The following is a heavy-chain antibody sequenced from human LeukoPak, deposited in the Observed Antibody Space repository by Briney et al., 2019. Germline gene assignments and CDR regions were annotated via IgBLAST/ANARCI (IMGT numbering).Heavy chain of an antibody. V-gene: IGHV4-34*01. Sequence: SETLSLTCAVYGGSFSGYYWSWIRQPPGKGLEWIGEINHSGSTNYNPSLKSRVTISVDTSKNQFSLKLSSVTAADTAVYYCARLMVRGRNDKYYFDYWGQGTLVTVSS. CDR2: INHSGST. J-gene: IGHJ4*02. D-gene: IGHD3-10*01. CDR3: ARLMVRGRNDKYYFDY. CDR1: GGSFSGYY.